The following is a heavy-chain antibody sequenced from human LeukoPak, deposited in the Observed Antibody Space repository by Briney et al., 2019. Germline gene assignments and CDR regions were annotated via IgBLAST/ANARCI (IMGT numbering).Heavy chain of an antibody. CDR2: IFYNGGP. D-gene: IGHD1-26*01. CDR3: ASYSGIYSAFEI. CDR1: GDSITNSNYY. J-gene: IGHJ3*02. V-gene: IGHV4-39*07. Sequence: SETLSLTCTASGDSITNSNYYWGWVRQSPGRGLEWLGNIFYNGGPYYNPSFKSRVIISVDTSKNHFSLTLNAVTAADTAVYHCASYSGIYSAFEIWSQGTLVTVSS.